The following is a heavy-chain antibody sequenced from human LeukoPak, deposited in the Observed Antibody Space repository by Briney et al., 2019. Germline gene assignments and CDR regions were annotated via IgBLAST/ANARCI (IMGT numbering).Heavy chain of an antibody. CDR3: ARQWSGLVYYMDV. Sequence: GGSLRLSCAASGFIFSSYDTHWVRQAPGKGLEWVAVISYDGSNKYYADFVKGRFTISRDNSKNTLYLHMSSLRAEDTAVYYCARQWSGLVYYMDVWGKGTTVTISS. V-gene: IGHV3-30*03. CDR1: GFIFSSYD. J-gene: IGHJ6*03. D-gene: IGHD3-10*01. CDR2: ISYDGSNK.